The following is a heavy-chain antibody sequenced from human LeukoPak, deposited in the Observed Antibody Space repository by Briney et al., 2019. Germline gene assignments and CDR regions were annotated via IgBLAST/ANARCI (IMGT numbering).Heavy chain of an antibody. D-gene: IGHD5-18*01. CDR3: ARNSYGIDY. CDR1: GGSISNYY. V-gene: IGHV4-59*12. Sequence: SETLSLTCTVSGGSISNYYWSWIRQSPGKGLEWIGYLYYTWDTNYNPSLKSRVTISVDTSKNQFSLKLSSVTAADTAVYYCARNSYGIDYWGQGTLVTVSS. CDR2: LYYTWDT. J-gene: IGHJ4*02.